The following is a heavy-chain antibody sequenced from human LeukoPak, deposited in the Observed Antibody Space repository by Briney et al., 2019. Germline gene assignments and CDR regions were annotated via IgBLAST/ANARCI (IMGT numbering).Heavy chain of an antibody. J-gene: IGHJ4*02. CDR1: GYSFSNYW. CDR3: ARGGDSPPGRGRYYFDY. D-gene: IGHD3-16*01. CDR2: IYPGDSDT. V-gene: IGHV5-51*01. Sequence: GESLKISCKGSGYSFSNYWLGRVRQMPGKGLEWMGIIYPGDSDTRYSPSFQGQVTISADKSISTAYLQWSSLKASDTAMYYCARGGDSPPGRGRYYFDYWGQGTLVTVSS.